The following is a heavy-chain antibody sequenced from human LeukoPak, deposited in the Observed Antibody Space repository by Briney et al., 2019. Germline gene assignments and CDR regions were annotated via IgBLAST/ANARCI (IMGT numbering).Heavy chain of an antibody. CDR3: ATSGGYDSLTGSRRYFDY. D-gene: IGHD3-9*01. CDR2: ISGSGGST. V-gene: IGHV3-23*01. CDR1: GFPFCSYV. J-gene: IGHJ4*02. Sequence: GGSLGLSCAASGFPFCSYVMSWGRQAPGEGVGWGSAISGSGGSTYCADSIKGRFSIARDTPKTTLYLQMNSLRAEDTAVYDFATSGGYDSLTGSRRYFDYWGQGTLVTVSS.